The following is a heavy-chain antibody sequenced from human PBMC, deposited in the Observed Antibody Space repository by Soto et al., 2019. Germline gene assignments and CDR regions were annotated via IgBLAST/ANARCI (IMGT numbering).Heavy chain of an antibody. CDR3: ARWSNGCDY. CDR2: IYYTGST. J-gene: IGHJ4*02. CDR1: GGSSNTFY. V-gene: IGHV4-59*01. D-gene: IGHD3-22*01. Sequence: SETRALTCRLSGGSSNTFYLSLIRQPPGKGLEWIGYIYYTGSTNYNPSLKSRVAMSVDTSKNQLSLKLSSLTAADTAVYYCARWSNGCDYWGQGTLVTGSS.